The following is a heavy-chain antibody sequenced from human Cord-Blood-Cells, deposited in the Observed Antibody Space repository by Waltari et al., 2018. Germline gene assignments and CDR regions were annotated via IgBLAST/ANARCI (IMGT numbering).Heavy chain of an antibody. V-gene: IGHV4-4*02. CDR1: GGSISSSTW. CDR2: IYHRGST. CDR3: ARNPYDYVWGSSLDY. D-gene: IGHD3-16*01. J-gene: IGHJ4*02. Sequence: QVQLQESGPGLVKPSGTLSLTCAVSGGSISSSTWWRWVRQPPGKGLEWIGEIYHRGSTNYNPSLKSRVTISVDKSKNQFSLKLSSVTAADTAVYYCARNPYDYVWGSSLDYWGQGTLVTVSS.